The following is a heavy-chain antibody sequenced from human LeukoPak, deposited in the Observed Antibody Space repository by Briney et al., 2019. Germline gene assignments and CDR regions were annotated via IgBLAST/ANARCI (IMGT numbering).Heavy chain of an antibody. CDR1: GGSISSYY. Sequence: SETLSLTCTVSGGSISSYYWSWIRQPPGKGLEWIGYIDYSGSTNYNPSLKSRVTISVDTSKNQFSLKLSSVTAADTAVYYCARDGGTTPFDYWGQGTLVSVSS. J-gene: IGHJ4*02. CDR3: ARDGGTTPFDY. D-gene: IGHD4-17*01. V-gene: IGHV4-59*01. CDR2: IDYSGST.